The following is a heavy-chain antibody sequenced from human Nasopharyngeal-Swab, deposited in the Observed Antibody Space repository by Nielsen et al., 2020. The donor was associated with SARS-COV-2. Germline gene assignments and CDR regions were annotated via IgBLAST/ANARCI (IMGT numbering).Heavy chain of an antibody. Sequence: SETLSLTRTVSGGSISSGGYYWSWIRQHPGKGLEWIGYIYYSGSTYYNPSLKSRVTISVDTSKNQFSLKLSSVTAADTAVYYCARVGSWFGLYYFDYWGQGTLVTVSS. J-gene: IGHJ4*02. D-gene: IGHD3-10*01. CDR3: ARVGSWFGLYYFDY. V-gene: IGHV4-31*03. CDR1: GGSISSGGYY. CDR2: IYYSGST.